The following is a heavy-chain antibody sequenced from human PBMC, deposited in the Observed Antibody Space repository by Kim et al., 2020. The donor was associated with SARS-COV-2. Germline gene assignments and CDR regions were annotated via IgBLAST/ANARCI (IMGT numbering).Heavy chain of an antibody. CDR1: GGSVSSGSYY. J-gene: IGHJ6*02. V-gene: IGHV4-61*01. CDR2: IYYSGST. D-gene: IGHD3-10*01. Sequence: SETLSLTCTVSGGSVSSGSYYWSWIRQPPGKGLEWIGYIYYSGSTNYNPSLKSRVTISVDTSKNQFSLKLSSVTAADTAVYYCARGYYYGSGKGITYYYYGMDVWGQGTTVTVSS. CDR3: ARGYYYGSGKGITYYYYGMDV.